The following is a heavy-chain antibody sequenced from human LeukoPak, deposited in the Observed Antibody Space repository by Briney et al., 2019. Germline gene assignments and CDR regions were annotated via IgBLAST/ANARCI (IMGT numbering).Heavy chain of an antibody. D-gene: IGHD6-6*01. Sequence: GGSLRLSCAASGFTVSSNYLSWVRQAPRKGLEWVSAIYRDGNTYYADSVKGRFTISRDNSKNTVYLQMNSLRAEDTAVYYCASFPYSSSMDYWGQGTLVTVSS. V-gene: IGHV3-66*01. J-gene: IGHJ4*02. CDR2: IYRDGNT. CDR1: GFTVSSNY. CDR3: ASFPYSSSMDY.